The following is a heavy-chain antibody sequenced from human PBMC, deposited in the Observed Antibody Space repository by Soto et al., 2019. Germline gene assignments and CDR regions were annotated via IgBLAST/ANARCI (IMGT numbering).Heavy chain of an antibody. CDR2: ISAYNGNT. Sequence: QVQLVQSGAEVKKPGASVKVSCNASGYTFTSYGISWVRQAPGQGLEWMGWISAYNGNTNYAQKLQGRVTMTTDTSTSTAYMELRSLRSDDTAVYYCARDPASFAYDFWSGYYDWGQGTLVTVSS. CDR1: GYTFTSYG. V-gene: IGHV1-18*01. D-gene: IGHD3-3*01. CDR3: ARDPASFAYDFWSGYYD. J-gene: IGHJ4*02.